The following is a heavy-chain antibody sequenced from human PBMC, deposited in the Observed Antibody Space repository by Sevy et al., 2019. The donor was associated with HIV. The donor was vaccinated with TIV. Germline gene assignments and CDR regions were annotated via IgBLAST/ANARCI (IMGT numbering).Heavy chain of an antibody. CDR2: IKQDESEK. CDR3: AREVGGYNWRPYYFDS. CDR1: GFTFTDYW. D-gene: IGHD5-12*01. J-gene: IGHJ4*02. V-gene: IGHV3-7*01. Sequence: GGSLRLSCAASGFTFTDYWMSWVRQTPGKGLEWVATIKQDESEKYYVDSLKGRFAISRDNGKNSVSLQMNGRRAEDTALYYCAREVGGYNWRPYYFDSWGQGTLVTVSS.